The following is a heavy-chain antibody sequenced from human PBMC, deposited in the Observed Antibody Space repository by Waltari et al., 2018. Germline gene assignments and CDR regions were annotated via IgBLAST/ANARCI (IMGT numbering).Heavy chain of an antibody. CDR2: IKEDGSAT. J-gene: IGHJ4*02. D-gene: IGHD2-21*02. CDR1: GFTFSMYW. Sequence: EVQLVESGGGLVQPGGSLRLSCAASGFTFSMYWMSWGRQAPGRGLEWLANIKEDGSATYSVDSVKGRFTISRDNGKNSLYVQMNNLRAEDTAVYYCAACIEVTGAYDFWGQGSLVTVSS. V-gene: IGHV3-7*01. CDR3: AACIEVTGAYDF.